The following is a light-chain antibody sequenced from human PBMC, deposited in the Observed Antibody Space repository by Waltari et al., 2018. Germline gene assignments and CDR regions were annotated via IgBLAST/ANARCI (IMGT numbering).Light chain of an antibody. J-gene: IGKJ5*01. Sequence: IQMAQSPSSLSASVGDRVTITCRASQGLINSLAWYQQKPGKAPKLLLYAASRLESGVPSRFSGSGSGTDYTLTISSLQPEAFATYYCQQYYSTLTTFGQGTRLEIK. CDR3: QQYYSTLTT. V-gene: IGKV1-NL1*01. CDR2: AAS. CDR1: QGLINS.